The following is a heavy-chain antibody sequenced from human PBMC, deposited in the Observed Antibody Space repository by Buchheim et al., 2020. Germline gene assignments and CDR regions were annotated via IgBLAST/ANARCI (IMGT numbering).Heavy chain of an antibody. V-gene: IGHV3-30*04. CDR2: ISYDGSNK. D-gene: IGHD3-10*01. CDR1: GFTFSSYA. CDR3: ARDPDPSGDDY. Sequence: QVQLVESGGGVVQPGRSLRLSCAASGFTFSSYAMHWVRQAPGKGLEWVAVISYDGSNKYYADSVKGRFTLSRDTFKNTLYLQMNSLRAEDTAVYCCARDPDPSGDDYWGQGTL. J-gene: IGHJ4*02.